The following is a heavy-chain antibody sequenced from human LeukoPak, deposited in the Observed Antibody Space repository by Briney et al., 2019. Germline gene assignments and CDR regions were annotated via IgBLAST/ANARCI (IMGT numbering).Heavy chain of an antibody. D-gene: IGHD2-21*02. CDR2: IYHTGST. J-gene: IGHJ6*02. V-gene: IGHV4-59*01. CDR3: ARAYCGGDCYYGDYYYGMDV. Sequence: SSETLSLTCTVSGGSISSYYWSWIRQPPGKGLEWLGFIYHTGSTTYNPSLESRVTISLDTSKNQTSLNMSSVTAADTAVYFCARAYCGGDCYYGDYYYGMDVWGQGPTVTVSS. CDR1: GGSISSYY.